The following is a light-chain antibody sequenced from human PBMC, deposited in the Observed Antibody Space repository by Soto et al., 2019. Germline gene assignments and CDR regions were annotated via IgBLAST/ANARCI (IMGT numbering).Light chain of an antibody. Sequence: QSGLTQPASVSGSPGQSITISCTGTSSDVGGYNYVSWYQQHPGKAPKLMIYEVTNRPSGVSNRFSGSKSGDTASLTISGLQAEDEADYFCSSYTSSSTLLFGGGTKLTVL. J-gene: IGLJ2*01. CDR1: SSDVGGYNY. CDR2: EVT. V-gene: IGLV2-14*01. CDR3: SSYTSSSTLL.